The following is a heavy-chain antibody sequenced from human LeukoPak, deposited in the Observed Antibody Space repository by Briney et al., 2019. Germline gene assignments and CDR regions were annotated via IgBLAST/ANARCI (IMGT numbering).Heavy chain of an antibody. D-gene: IGHD3-10*01. Sequence: SVKVSCKASGGTFSSYAISWVRQAPGQGLEWMGGIIPIFGTANYAQKFQGRVTITADESTSTAYMELSSLRSEDTAVYYCARAETMVRDSYYYYGMDVWGKGTTVTVSS. V-gene: IGHV1-69*13. CDR2: IIPIFGTA. CDR3: ARAETMVRDSYYYYGMDV. J-gene: IGHJ6*04. CDR1: GGTFSSYA.